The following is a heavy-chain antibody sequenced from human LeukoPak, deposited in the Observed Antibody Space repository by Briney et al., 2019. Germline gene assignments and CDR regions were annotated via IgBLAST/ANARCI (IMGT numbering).Heavy chain of an antibody. CDR3: AKALYGRDCSSTSCSDC. Sequence: PGGSLRLSCAASGFTFSSYAMSWVRQAPGKGLEWVSAISGSGGSTYYADSVKGRFTISRDNSKNTLYLQMNSLRAEDTAVYYCAKALYGRDCSSTSCSDCWGQGTLVTVSS. CDR2: ISGSGGST. V-gene: IGHV3-23*01. J-gene: IGHJ4*02. D-gene: IGHD2-2*01. CDR1: GFTFSSYA.